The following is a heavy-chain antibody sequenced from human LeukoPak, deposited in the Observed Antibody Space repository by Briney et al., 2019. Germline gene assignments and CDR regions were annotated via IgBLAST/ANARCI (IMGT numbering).Heavy chain of an antibody. CDR2: ISWNSGSI. Sequence: PGGSLRLSCAASGFTFDDYAMHWVRQAPGKGLEWVSSISWNSGSIGYADSVKGRFTISRDNAKNSLYLQMNSLGAGDMALYYCAKDTLPIIAEAGPFEYWGQGTLVNVSS. J-gene: IGHJ4*02. CDR3: AKDTLPIIAEAGPFEY. D-gene: IGHD6-13*01. CDR1: GFTFDDYA. V-gene: IGHV3-9*03.